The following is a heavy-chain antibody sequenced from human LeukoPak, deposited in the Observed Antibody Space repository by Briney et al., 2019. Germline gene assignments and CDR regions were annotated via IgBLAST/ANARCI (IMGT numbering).Heavy chain of an antibody. CDR1: GGSISSYY. D-gene: IGHD4-23*01. CDR2: IYTSGST. J-gene: IGHJ4*02. Sequence: SETLSLTCTVSGGSISSYYWSWIRQPAGKGLEWIGRIYTSGSTNYNPSLKSRVSMSVDTSKNQFSLKLSSVTAADTAVYYCARDPSDYGGNGYFDYWGQGTLVTVSS. V-gene: IGHV4-4*07. CDR3: ARDPSDYGGNGYFDY.